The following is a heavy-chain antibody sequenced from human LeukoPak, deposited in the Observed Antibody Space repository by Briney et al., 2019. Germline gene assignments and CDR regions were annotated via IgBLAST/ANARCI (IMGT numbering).Heavy chain of an antibody. V-gene: IGHV1-69*01. D-gene: IGHD4-23*01. CDR1: GGTFSSYA. J-gene: IGHJ6*02. Sequence: ASVKVSCKASGGTFSSYAISWVRQAPGQGLEWMGGIIPIFGTANYAQKFQGRVTITADESTSTAYMELSSLRSEDTAVYYCARAFKAPKMVVTTPPAGYYYYGMDVWGQGTTVTVSS. CDR2: IIPIFGTA. CDR3: ARAFKAPKMVVTTPPAGYYYYGMDV.